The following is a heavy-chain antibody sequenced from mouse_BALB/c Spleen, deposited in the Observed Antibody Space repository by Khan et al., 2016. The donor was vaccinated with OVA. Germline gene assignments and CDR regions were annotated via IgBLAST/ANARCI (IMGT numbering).Heavy chain of an antibody. V-gene: IGHV1S132*01. CDR2: IFPGTGTT. D-gene: IGHD2-1*01. CDR3: VRGYFGNYEFAY. J-gene: IGHJ3*01. CDR1: GYTFTSYW. Sequence: QVQLQQSGAELVKPGASVKLSCKTSGYTFTSYWIQWVKQRPGQGLGWIGQIFPGTGTTYYNENFKGKATLTIDTSSTTAYIQLISLTSDDSAVYFCVRGYFGNYEFAYWGQGTLVTVSA.